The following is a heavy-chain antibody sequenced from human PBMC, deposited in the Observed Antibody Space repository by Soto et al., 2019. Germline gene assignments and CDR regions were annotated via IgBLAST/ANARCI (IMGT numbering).Heavy chain of an antibody. CDR3: ARGMNTLNWFDP. CDR2: IIPIFGTA. J-gene: IGHJ5*02. CDR1: GGTFSSYA. Sequence: SVKVSWKASGGTFSSYAISWVRQAPGQGLEWMGGIIPIFGTANYAQKFRGRVTITADKSTSTAYMELSSLRSEDTAVYYCARGMNTLNWFDPWGQGTLVTVSS. V-gene: IGHV1-69*06.